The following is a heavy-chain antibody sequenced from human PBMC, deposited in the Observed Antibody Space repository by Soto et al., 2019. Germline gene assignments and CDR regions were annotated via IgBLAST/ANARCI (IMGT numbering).Heavy chain of an antibody. CDR2: VHDSWGS. V-gene: IGHV4-59*08. Sequence: QVPLQESGPGLVTHSETLSLSCTVSGGSISNYYWSWFRQTPGKGLEWIGYVHDSWGSNYNPSLKSRVAISLDTSKSQFSLKLTAVTATDTAVYYCARQGFGARHGLVDVWGQGTTVTVSS. CDR3: ARQGFGARHGLVDV. D-gene: IGHD3-10*01. CDR1: GGSISNYY. J-gene: IGHJ6*02.